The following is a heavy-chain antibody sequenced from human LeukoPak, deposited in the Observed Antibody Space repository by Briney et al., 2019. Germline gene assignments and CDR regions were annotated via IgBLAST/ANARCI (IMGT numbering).Heavy chain of an antibody. V-gene: IGHV4-61*02. D-gene: IGHD2-21*01. J-gene: IGHJ4*02. CDR1: GGSISSGSYY. CDR3: ARDSYCGGDCYYSY. Sequence: SQTLSLTCTVSGGSISSGSYYWSWIRQPAGKGLEWIGRIHTSGSTNYNPSLKSRVTISVDTSKNQFSLKLSSVTAADTAVYYCARDSYCGGDCYYSYWGQGTLVTVSS. CDR2: IHTSGST.